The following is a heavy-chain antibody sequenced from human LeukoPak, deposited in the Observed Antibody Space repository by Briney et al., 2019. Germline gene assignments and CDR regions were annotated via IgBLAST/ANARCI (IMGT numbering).Heavy chain of an antibody. CDR1: GGSISSSSYY. V-gene: IGHV4-39*01. D-gene: IGHD2-15*01. Sequence: SEPLSLTCTVSGGSISSSSYYWGWIRQPPGKGLEWIGSIYYSGSTYYNPSLKSRVTISVDTSKNPSSLKLSSVTAADTAVYYCARHLKGGILYYYDYWGQGTLVTVSS. CDR3: ARHLKGGILYYYDY. CDR2: IYYSGST. J-gene: IGHJ4*02.